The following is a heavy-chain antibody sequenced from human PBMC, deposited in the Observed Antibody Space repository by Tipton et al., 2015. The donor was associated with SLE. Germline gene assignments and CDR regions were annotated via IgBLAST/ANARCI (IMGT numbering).Heavy chain of an antibody. V-gene: IGHV3-48*03. CDR3: ARDLNWDYYFDY. CDR1: GFTFSSYE. D-gene: IGHD7-27*01. Sequence: SLRLSCAASGFTFSSYEMNWDRQAPGKGLEWVSYISSSGSTIYYADSVKGRFTISRDNAKNSLYLQMNSLRAEDTAVYYCARDLNWDYYFDYWGQGTLVTVSS. CDR2: ISSSGSTI. J-gene: IGHJ4*02.